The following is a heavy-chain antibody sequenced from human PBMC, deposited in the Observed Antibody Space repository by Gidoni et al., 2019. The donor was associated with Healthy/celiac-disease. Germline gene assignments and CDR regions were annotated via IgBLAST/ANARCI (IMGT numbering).Heavy chain of an antibody. CDR2: ISYDGSNK. J-gene: IGHJ6*02. CDR1: GFTFSSYA. Sequence: QVQLVESGGGVVQPGRSLRLSCAASGFTFSSYAMHWVRQAPGKGLEWVAVISYDGSNKYYADSVKGRFTISRDNSKNTLYLQMNSLRAEDTAVYYCARDGSTSCCPKLDVWGQGTTVTVSS. CDR3: ARDGSTSCCPKLDV. D-gene: IGHD2-2*01. V-gene: IGHV3-30*01.